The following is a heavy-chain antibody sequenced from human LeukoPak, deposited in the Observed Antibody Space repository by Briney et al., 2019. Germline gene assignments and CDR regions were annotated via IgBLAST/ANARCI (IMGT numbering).Heavy chain of an antibody. V-gene: IGHV3-23*01. Sequence: GGSLRLSCAASGCTFSSYAMSWVRQAPGKGLEWVSAISGSGGSTYYADSVKGRFTISRDNSKNTLYLQMNSLRAEDTAVYYCAKRYYGYGAFDIWGQGTMVTVSS. CDR1: GCTFSSYA. CDR3: AKRYYGYGAFDI. J-gene: IGHJ3*02. D-gene: IGHD4-17*01. CDR2: ISGSGGST.